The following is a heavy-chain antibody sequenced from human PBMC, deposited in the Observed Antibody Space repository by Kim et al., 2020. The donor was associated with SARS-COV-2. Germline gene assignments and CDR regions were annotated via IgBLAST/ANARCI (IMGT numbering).Heavy chain of an antibody. V-gene: IGHV4-34*01. CDR3: ARDPFTLVGATDYFDY. CDR2: INHSGST. D-gene: IGHD1-26*01. Sequence: SETLSLTCAVYGGSFSGYYWSWIRQPPGKGLEWIGEINHSGSTNYNPSLKSRVTISVDTSKNQFSLKLSSVTAADTAVYYCARDPFTLVGATDYFDYWGQGTLVTVSS. J-gene: IGHJ4*02. CDR1: GGSFSGYY.